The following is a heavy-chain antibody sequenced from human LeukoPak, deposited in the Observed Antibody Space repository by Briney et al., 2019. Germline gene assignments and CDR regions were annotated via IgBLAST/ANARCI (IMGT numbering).Heavy chain of an antibody. CDR1: GGSISSYY. D-gene: IGHD2-15*01. CDR2: IYYSGST. Sequence: PSGTLSLTCTVSGGSISSYYWSWIRQPPGKGLEWIGYIYYSGSTDYNPSLKSRVTISVDTSKNQFSLKLSSVTAADTAVYYCARSSRGTSYYYGMDVWGQGTTVTVSS. J-gene: IGHJ6*02. V-gene: IGHV4-59*01. CDR3: ARSSRGTSYYYGMDV.